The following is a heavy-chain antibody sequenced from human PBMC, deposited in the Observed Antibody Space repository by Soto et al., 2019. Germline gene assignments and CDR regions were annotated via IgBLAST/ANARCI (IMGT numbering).Heavy chain of an antibody. CDR1: GDSVSSNSAA. V-gene: IGHV6-1*01. CDR3: ARESLITIFGLGAYKWFDP. D-gene: IGHD3-9*01. Sequence: SQTLSLTCAISGDSVSSNSAAWNWIRQSPSRGLEWLGRTYYRSKWYNDYAVSVKSRITINPDTSKNQFSLQLNSVTPEDTAVYYCARESLITIFGLGAYKWFDPWGQGTLVTVSS. J-gene: IGHJ5*02. CDR2: TYYRSKWYN.